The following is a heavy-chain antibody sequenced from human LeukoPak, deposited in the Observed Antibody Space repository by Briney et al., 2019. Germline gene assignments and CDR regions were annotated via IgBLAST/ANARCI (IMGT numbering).Heavy chain of an antibody. V-gene: IGHV4-31*03. CDR3: ARDFGYCSSTSCSRGFDY. CDR2: IYYSGST. Sequence: SETRSLTCTVSGGSISSGGYYWSWIRQHPGKGLEWIGYIYYSGSTYYNPSLKSRVTISVDTSKNQFSLKLSSVTAADTAVYYCARDFGYCSSTSCSRGFDYWGQGTLVTVSS. CDR1: GGSISSGGYY. D-gene: IGHD2-2*03. J-gene: IGHJ4*02.